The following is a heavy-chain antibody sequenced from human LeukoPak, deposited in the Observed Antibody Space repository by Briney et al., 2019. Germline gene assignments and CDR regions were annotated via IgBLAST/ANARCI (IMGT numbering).Heavy chain of an antibody. CDR2: IYYSGST. J-gene: IGHJ4*02. D-gene: IGHD3-16*01. CDR3: ARLRSYCDY. V-gene: IGHV4-39*01. Sequence: SETLSLTCTVSGGSISSSSYYWGWIRQPPGKGLEWIGSIYYSGSTYYNPSLKSRVTISVDTSKNQFSLKLSSVTAADTAVYYCARLRSYCDYWGQGTLVTVSS. CDR1: GGSISSSSYY.